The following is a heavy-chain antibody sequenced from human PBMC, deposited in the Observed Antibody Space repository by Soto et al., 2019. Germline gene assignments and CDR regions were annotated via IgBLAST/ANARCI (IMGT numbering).Heavy chain of an antibody. CDR3: ARGVYGGYYFDY. V-gene: IGHV4-34*01. CDR2: INHSGST. CDR1: GGSFSGYY. J-gene: IGHJ4*02. D-gene: IGHD4-17*01. Sequence: SETLSLTCAVYGGSFSGYYWSWIRQPPGKGLEWIGEINHSGSTNYNPSLKSRVTISVDTSKNQFSLKLSSVTAADTAVYYCARGVYGGYYFDYWGQGTLVTV.